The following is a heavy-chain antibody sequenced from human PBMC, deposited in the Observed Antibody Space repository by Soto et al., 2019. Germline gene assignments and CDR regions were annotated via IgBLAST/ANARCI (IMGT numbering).Heavy chain of an antibody. CDR2: IIPIFGTA. CDR1: GGTFSSYA. V-gene: IGHV1-69*13. Sequence: SVKVSCKASGGTFSSYAISWVRQAPGQGLEWVGGIIPIFGTANYAQKFQGRVTITADESTSTAYMELSSLRSEDTAVYYCARVSYYYDSSGYWHGYFDYWGQGTLVTVS. J-gene: IGHJ4*02. CDR3: ARVSYYYDSSGYWHGYFDY. D-gene: IGHD3-22*01.